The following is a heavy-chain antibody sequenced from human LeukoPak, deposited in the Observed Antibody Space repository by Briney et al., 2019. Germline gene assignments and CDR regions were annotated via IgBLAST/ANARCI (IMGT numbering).Heavy chain of an antibody. CDR2: ISAYNGNT. CDR1: GYTFTSYG. Sequence: GASVKVSCKASGYTFTSYGISWVRQAPGQGLEWMGWISAYNGNTNYAQRFQGRVTMTRDTSTSTAYMELYSLTSDDTAVYYCVRFTIVGGANHWGQGTLVTVSS. J-gene: IGHJ4*02. V-gene: IGHV1-18*01. D-gene: IGHD2-2*01. CDR3: VRFTIVGGANH.